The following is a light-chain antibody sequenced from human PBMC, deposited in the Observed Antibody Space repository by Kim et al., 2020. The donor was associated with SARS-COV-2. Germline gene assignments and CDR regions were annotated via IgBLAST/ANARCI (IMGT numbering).Light chain of an antibody. CDR2: GAS. V-gene: IGKV3-20*01. CDR1: QSVSSNY. CDR3: QQYSSSPAT. J-gene: IGKJ1*01. Sequence: SPGERATLSSRASQSVSSNYLAWNQQKPGQAPRLLIYGASSRATGIPDRFSGSGSGTDFTLTITRLEPEDFAVYYCQQYSSSPATFGQGTKVDIK.